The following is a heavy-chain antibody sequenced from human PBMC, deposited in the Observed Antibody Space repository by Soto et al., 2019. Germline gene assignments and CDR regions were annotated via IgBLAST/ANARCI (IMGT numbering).Heavy chain of an antibody. Sequence: QVRLQESGPGLVRPSETLALTCNVAGGTINSYYWSWLRQTPGRGLEWMAYIYYGGNNGYTPSLKSRVTLSADTDRSQVPLRLTSVTAADTVVYYCARGGLTRFDSWGQGILVTVSS. CDR2: IYYGGNN. J-gene: IGHJ4*02. CDR3: ARGGLTRFDS. CDR1: GGTINSYY. D-gene: IGHD3-16*01. V-gene: IGHV4-59*08.